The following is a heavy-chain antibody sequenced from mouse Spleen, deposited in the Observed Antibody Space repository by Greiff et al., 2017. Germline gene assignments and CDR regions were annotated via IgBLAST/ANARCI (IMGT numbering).Heavy chain of an antibody. D-gene: IGHD2-3*01. CDR2: IDPENGDT. J-gene: IGHJ3*01. CDR3: ARGGWGFAY. Sequence: VQLQQSGAELVRPGASVKLSCTASGFNIKDDYMHWVKQRPEQGLEWIGWIDPENGDTKYAPKFQGKATITADTSSNTAYLQLSSLTSEDTAIYYCARGGWGFAYWGQGTLVTVSA. CDR1: GFNIKDDY. V-gene: IGHV14-4*01.